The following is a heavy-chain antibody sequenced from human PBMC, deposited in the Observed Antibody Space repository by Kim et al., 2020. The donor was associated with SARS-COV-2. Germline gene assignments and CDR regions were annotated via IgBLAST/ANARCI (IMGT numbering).Heavy chain of an antibody. V-gene: IGHV3-21*01. D-gene: IGHD6-13*01. J-gene: IGHJ6*01. CDR1: GFTFSSYS. CDR2: ISSSSSYI. Sequence: GGSLRLSCAASGFTFSSYSMNWVRQAPGKGLEWVSSISSSSSYINYADSLKGRFTISRDNAKNSLYLQMNSLRAEDTAVYYCATLAAAGPTTYYYYGMDV. CDR3: ATLAAAGPTTYYYYGMDV.